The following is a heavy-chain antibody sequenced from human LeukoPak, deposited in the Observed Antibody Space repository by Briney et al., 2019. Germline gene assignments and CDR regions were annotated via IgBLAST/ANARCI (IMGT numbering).Heavy chain of an antibody. V-gene: IGHV4-39*01. CDR1: GGSISSSSYY. Sequence: SETLSFTCTVSGGSISSSSYYWGWIRQPPGKGLEWIGSIYYSGSTYYNPSLKSRVTISVDTSKNQFSLKLSSVTAADTAVYYCARLRVPYSYGYDYWGQGTLVTVSS. J-gene: IGHJ4*02. D-gene: IGHD5-18*01. CDR3: ARLRVPYSYGYDY. CDR2: IYYSGST.